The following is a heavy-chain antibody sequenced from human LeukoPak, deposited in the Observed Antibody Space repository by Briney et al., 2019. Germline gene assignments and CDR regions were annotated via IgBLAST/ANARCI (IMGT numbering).Heavy chain of an antibody. CDR3: ASHCSSTSCYRVFDY. Sequence: GESLNISCKGSGYNFASYWIGWVRQMPGKGLEWMGIINPADSDTRYSPSFQGQVTISADKSISTAYLQWSSLKASDTAMYYCASHCSSTSCYRVFDYWGQGTLVTVSS. V-gene: IGHV5-51*01. CDR1: GYNFASYW. D-gene: IGHD2-2*01. CDR2: INPADSDT. J-gene: IGHJ4*02.